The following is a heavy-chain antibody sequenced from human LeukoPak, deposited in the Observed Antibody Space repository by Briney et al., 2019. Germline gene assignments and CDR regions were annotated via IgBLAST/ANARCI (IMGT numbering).Heavy chain of an antibody. J-gene: IGHJ3*02. CDR1: GDSFSSHY. CDR2: ISYIGTT. D-gene: IGHD4-17*01. CDR3: ARDLVTVTRGFDI. Sequence: SETLSLTCAVSGDSFSSHYWTWIRQPPGRGLEWIGYISYIGTTNYNPSLKSRVTISIDTSKNQFSLKLSSVTTADTAVYYCARDLVTVTRGFDIWGLGTMVSVSS. V-gene: IGHV4-59*11.